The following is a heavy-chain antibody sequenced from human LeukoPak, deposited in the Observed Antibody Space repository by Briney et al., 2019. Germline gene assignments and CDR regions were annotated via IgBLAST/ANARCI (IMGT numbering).Heavy chain of an antibody. CDR1: GYTFTSYG. Sequence: ASVPVSCKASGYTFTSYGISWVRQAPGQGLEWMGWISAYNGNTNYAQKLQGRVTMTTDTSTSTAYMELRSLRSDDTAVYYCARDGGIIVVVPAVDYWGQGTLVTVSS. V-gene: IGHV1-18*04. D-gene: IGHD2-2*01. J-gene: IGHJ4*02. CDR3: ARDGGIIVVVPAVDY. CDR2: ISAYNGNT.